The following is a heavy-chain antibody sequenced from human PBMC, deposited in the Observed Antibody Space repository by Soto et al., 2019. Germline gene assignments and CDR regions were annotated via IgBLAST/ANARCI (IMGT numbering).Heavy chain of an antibody. CDR2: IWYDGSNK. CDR3: ARDVVPAVFYYYYGMDV. V-gene: IGHV3-33*01. J-gene: IGHJ6*02. CDR1: GFTFSSYG. Sequence: GGSLRLSCAASGFTFSSYGMHWVRQAPGKGLEWVAVIWYDGSNKYYADSVKGRFTISRDNSKNTLYLQMNSLRAEDTAVYYCARDVVPAVFYYYYGMDVWGQGTTVTVSS. D-gene: IGHD2-2*01.